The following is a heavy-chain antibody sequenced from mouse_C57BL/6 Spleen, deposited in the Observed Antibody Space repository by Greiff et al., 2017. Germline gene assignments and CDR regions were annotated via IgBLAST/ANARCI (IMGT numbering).Heavy chain of an antibody. Sequence: QLQQSGPELVKPGASVQISCKASGYTFTDYYMNWVKQSHGKSLEWIGDINPNNGGTSYNQKFKGKATLTVDKSYSTAYLELRSLTSEDSAVYYCAGTGGEFMDYWGQGTSVTVSS. D-gene: IGHD4-1*01. V-gene: IGHV1-26*01. CDR2: INPNNGGT. CDR3: AGTGGEFMDY. J-gene: IGHJ4*01. CDR1: GYTFTDYY.